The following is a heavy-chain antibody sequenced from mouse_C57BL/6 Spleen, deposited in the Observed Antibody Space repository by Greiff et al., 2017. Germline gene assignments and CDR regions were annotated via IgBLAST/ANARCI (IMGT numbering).Heavy chain of an antibody. J-gene: IGHJ4*01. D-gene: IGHD3-2*02. V-gene: IGHV1-26*01. Sequence: EVQLQQSGPELVKPGASVKISCKASGYTFTDYYMNWVKQSHGKSLEWIGDINPNNGGTSYNQQFKGKATLTVDKSSSTADMALRSLPSGDSAVDYCVHSAGDSYAMGDWGRGSSGTVSS. CDR3: VHSAGDSYAMGD. CDR2: INPNNGGT. CDR1: GYTFTDYY.